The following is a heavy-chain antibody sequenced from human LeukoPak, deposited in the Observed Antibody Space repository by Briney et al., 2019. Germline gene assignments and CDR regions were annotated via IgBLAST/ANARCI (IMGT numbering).Heavy chain of an antibody. V-gene: IGHV3-30*18. J-gene: IGHJ6*02. D-gene: IGHD4-17*01. CDR3: AKVLGYDYGDYASYYYGLDV. Sequence: GRSLRLSCAASGFIFSGYGMHWVRQAPGKGLECVAVISKDGGNKYYADSVKGRFTISRDNSKNTLYLQMNSLRGEDTAVYYCAKVLGYDYGDYASYYYGLDVWGQGTTVTVSS. CDR2: ISKDGGNK. CDR1: GFIFSGYG.